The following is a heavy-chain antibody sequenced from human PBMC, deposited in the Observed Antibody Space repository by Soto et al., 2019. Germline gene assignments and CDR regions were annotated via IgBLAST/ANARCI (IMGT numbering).Heavy chain of an antibody. CDR3: ARSNWYFEL. CDR1: GFSVSNNY. Sequence: GSLRLSCAASGFSVSNNYMSWVRQAPGQGLEWVALLYSGDNTYYADSVKGRFTISRHNSKNTIYLEMSSLTKDDTAVYYCARSNWYFELWGRGTLVPVAS. V-gene: IGHV3-53*04. J-gene: IGHJ2*01. CDR2: LYSGDNT.